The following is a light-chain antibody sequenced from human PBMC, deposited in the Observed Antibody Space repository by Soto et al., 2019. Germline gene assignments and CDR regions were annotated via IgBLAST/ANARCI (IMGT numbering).Light chain of an antibody. Sequence: DIQMTQSPSSLSASVGDRGTITCRASQGISKYLAWYQQKPGKVPKLLIYAASTLQSGVPSRFSGSGSGTDFTLTISSLQPEDVATYYCQKYKSAPYTFGQGTKLEIK. CDR1: QGISKY. CDR3: QKYKSAPYT. CDR2: AAS. V-gene: IGKV1-27*01. J-gene: IGKJ2*01.